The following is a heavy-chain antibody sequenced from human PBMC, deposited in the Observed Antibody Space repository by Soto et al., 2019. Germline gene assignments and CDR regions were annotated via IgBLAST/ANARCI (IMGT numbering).Heavy chain of an antibody. J-gene: IGHJ6*02. V-gene: IGHV4-31*03. CDR3: ARATLLWFGELSYGMDV. CDR1: GGSISSGGYY. Sequence: SETLSLTCIVSGGSISSGGYYWSWFRQHPGKGLEWIGYIYYSGSTYYNPSLKSRVTISVDTSKNQFSLKLSSVTAADTAVYYCARATLLWFGELSYGMDVWGQGTTVTVSS. D-gene: IGHD3-10*01. CDR2: IYYSGST.